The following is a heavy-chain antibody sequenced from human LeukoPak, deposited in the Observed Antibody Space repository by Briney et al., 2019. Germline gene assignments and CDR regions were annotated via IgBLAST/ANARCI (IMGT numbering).Heavy chain of an antibody. J-gene: IGHJ4*02. CDR2: ISSSSSSI. CDR1: GFTFSTFA. V-gene: IGHV3-48*01. CDR3: ARVYRRYFDY. Sequence: GGSLRLSCAASGFTFSTFAMIWVRQPPGKGLEWVSYISSSSSSIYYADAVKGRFTISRDNAKNSLYLQMNSLRAEDTAVYYCARVYRRYFDYWGQGTLVTVSS. D-gene: IGHD1-14*01.